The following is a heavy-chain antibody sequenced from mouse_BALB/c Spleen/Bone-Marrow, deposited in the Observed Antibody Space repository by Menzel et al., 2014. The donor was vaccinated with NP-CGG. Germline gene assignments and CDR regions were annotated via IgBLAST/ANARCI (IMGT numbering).Heavy chain of an antibody. CDR3: ARIYYGNYVNY. CDR2: ISSGGSYT. CDR1: GFTFSSYG. V-gene: IGHV5-6*02. D-gene: IGHD2-1*01. J-gene: IGHJ2*01. Sequence: DVKLVESGGDLVKPGGSLKLSCAASGFTFSSYGMSWVRQTPDKRLEWVATISSGGSYTYYPDSVKGRFTISRDNAENTLYLQMSSLKSEDTAMYYCARIYYGNYVNYWGQGTTLTVSS.